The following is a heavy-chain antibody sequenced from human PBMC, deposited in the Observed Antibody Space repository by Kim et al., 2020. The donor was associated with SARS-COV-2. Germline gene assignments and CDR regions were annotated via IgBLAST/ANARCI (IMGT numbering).Heavy chain of an antibody. J-gene: IGHJ6*02. Sequence: GGSLRLSCAASGFTFSSYSMNWVRQAPGKGLEWVSSISSSSSYIYYADSVKGRFTISRDNAKNSLYLQMNSLRAEDTAVYYCARHLLAGYSPYYYYYGMDVWGQGTTVTVSS. CDR2: ISSSSSYI. CDR1: GFTFSSYS. V-gene: IGHV3-21*01. D-gene: IGHD3-9*01. CDR3: ARHLLAGYSPYYYYYGMDV.